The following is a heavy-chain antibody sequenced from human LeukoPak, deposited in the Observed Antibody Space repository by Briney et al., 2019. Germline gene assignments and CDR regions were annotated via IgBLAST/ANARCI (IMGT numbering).Heavy chain of an antibody. Sequence: SVKVSCKASGYTFTGYYMHWVRQAPGQGLEWMGWINPNSGGTNYAQKFQGWVTMTRDTSISTAYMELSRLRSDDTAVYYCARGLGLPGVWNGMDVWGQGTTVTVSS. CDR1: GYTFTGYY. CDR3: ARGLGLPGVWNGMDV. J-gene: IGHJ6*02. V-gene: IGHV1-2*04. D-gene: IGHD2/OR15-2a*01. CDR2: INPNSGGT.